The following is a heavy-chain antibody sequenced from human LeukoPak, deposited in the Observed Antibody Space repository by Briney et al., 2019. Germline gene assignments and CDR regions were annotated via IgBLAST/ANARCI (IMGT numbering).Heavy chain of an antibody. D-gene: IGHD2-2*02. CDR1: GGSISSYY. CDR3: ARIPPLYCSTSSCYSRSFDF. CDR2: IYYSGAT. V-gene: IGHV4-59*12. Sequence: SETLSLTCTVSGGSISSYYWSWIRQPPGKGLEWIGYIYYSGATYYNPSLKSRVTISEDTSVNQFSLRLSSVTAADTAVYYCARIPPLYCSTSSCYSRSFDFWGQGIPVTVSS. J-gene: IGHJ4*02.